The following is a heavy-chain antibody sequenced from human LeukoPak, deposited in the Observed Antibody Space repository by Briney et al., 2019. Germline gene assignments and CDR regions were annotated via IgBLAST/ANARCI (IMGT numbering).Heavy chain of an antibody. D-gene: IGHD3/OR15-3a*01. CDR3: AKDRDWGAFDA. CDR2: ISGSGGST. V-gene: IGHV3-23*01. Sequence: GGSLRLSCAASGFTFSRYAMSWVRQAPGKGLEWVSAISGSGGSTNYADSVKGRFTIYRDNPKNTLYLQMSSLRADDTALYYCAKDRDWGAFDAWGQGTLVTVSP. J-gene: IGHJ5*02. CDR1: GFTFSRYA.